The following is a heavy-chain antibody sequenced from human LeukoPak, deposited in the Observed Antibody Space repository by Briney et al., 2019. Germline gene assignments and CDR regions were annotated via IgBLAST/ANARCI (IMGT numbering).Heavy chain of an antibody. J-gene: IGHJ4*02. CDR1: GYTLTSYG. CDR3: ATIWFGELDFDY. D-gene: IGHD3-10*01. Sequence: GASVKVSCKASGYTLTSYGISWVRQAPGQGLEWMGWISAYNGNTNYAQKLQGRVTMTTDTSTSTAYMELRSLRSDDTAVYYCATIWFGELDFDYWGQGTLVTVSS. CDR2: ISAYNGNT. V-gene: IGHV1-18*01.